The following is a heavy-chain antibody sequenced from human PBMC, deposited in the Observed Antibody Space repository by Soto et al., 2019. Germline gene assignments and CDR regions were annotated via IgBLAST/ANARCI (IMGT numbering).Heavy chain of an antibody. CDR2: IWYDGSNK. CDR3: ARGPHIVATIHAFDI. Sequence: QVQLVESGGGVVQPGRSLRLSCAASGFTFSSYGMHWVRQAPGKGLEWVAVIWYDGSNKYYADSVKGRFTISRDNSKNTLYLQMNSLRAEDTAVYYCARGPHIVATIHAFDIWGQGTMVTVSS. D-gene: IGHD5-12*01. CDR1: GFTFSSYG. V-gene: IGHV3-33*01. J-gene: IGHJ3*02.